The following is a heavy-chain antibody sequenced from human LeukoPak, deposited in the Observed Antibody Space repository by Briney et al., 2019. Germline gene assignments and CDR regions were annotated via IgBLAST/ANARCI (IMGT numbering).Heavy chain of an antibody. Sequence: SSETLSLTCAVYGGSFSGYYWSWIRQPPGKGLEWIGEINHSGSTNYNPSLKSRVTISVDTSKNQFSLKLSSVTAADTAVYYCARIRPRYSSSWYLGAFDIWGQGTMVTVSS. CDR1: GGSFSGYY. CDR2: INHSGST. CDR3: ARIRPRYSSSWYLGAFDI. D-gene: IGHD6-13*01. J-gene: IGHJ3*02. V-gene: IGHV4-34*01.